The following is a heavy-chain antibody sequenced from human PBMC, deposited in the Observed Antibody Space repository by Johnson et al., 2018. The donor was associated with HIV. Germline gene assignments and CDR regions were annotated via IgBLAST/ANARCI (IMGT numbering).Heavy chain of an antibody. CDR3: AKGITIFAVKSAVDI. Sequence: QVQLVVSGGGVVQPGRSLRLSCSASGFTFSSYGMHLVRQAPGKGLEWVAVIWYDGSNKCYADSVRGRFTISRDNSKNTFYLQMNSLRGEDTAVYYCAKGITIFAVKSAVDIWGQGTMVTVSS. CDR2: IWYDGSNK. J-gene: IGHJ3*02. CDR1: GFTFSSYG. D-gene: IGHD3-3*01. V-gene: IGHV3-33*06.